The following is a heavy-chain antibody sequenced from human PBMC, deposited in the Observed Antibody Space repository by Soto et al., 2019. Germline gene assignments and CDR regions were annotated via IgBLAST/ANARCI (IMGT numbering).Heavy chain of an antibody. J-gene: IGHJ6*02. CDR1: GGSFSGYY. V-gene: IGHV4-34*01. CDR3: ARGLGGNYYYYYGMDV. CDR2: INHSGST. D-gene: IGHD1-26*01. Sequence: SETLSLTCAVYGGSFSGYYWSWTRQPPGKGLEWIGEINHSGSTNYNPSLKSRVTISVDTSKNQFSLKLSSVTAADTAVYYCARGLGGNYYYYYGMDVWGQGTTVTVSS.